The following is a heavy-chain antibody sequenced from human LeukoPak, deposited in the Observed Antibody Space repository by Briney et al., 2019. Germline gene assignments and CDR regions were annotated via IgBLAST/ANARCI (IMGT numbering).Heavy chain of an antibody. D-gene: IGHD1-26*01. CDR3: AKAHQLGGATPFVFDY. V-gene: IGHV3-23*01. Sequence: GGSLRLSCAASGFTFSSYAMSWVRQAPGKGLEWVSAISGSGGSTYYADSVKGRFTISRDNSKNTLYLQMNSLRAEDTALYYCAKAHQLGGATPFVFDYWGQGTLVTVSS. CDR1: GFTFSSYA. CDR2: ISGSGGST. J-gene: IGHJ4*02.